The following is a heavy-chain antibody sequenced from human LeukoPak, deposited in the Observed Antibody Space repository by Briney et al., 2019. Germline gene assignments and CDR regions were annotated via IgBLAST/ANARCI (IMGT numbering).Heavy chain of an antibody. CDR3: AMWIQVWKFDY. CDR1: GFTFSSYG. D-gene: IGHD5-18*01. J-gene: IGHJ4*02. V-gene: IGHV3-33*01. CDR2: IWYDGSNK. Sequence: PGRSLRFSCAASGFTFSSYGMHWVRQAPGKGLEWVAVIWYDGSNKYYADSVKGRFTISRDNSKNTLYLQMNGLRAEDTAVYYCAMWIQVWKFDYWGQGTLVTVSS.